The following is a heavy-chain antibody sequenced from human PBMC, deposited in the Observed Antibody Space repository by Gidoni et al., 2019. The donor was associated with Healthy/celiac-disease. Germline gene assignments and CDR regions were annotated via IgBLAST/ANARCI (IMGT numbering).Heavy chain of an antibody. D-gene: IGHD2-21*01. CDR2: IWYDGSNK. CDR1: GFTFSSYG. V-gene: IGHV3-33*01. CDR3: ARDIGVSKTWAPFDY. J-gene: IGHJ4*02. Sequence: QVQLVESGGGVVQPGRSLRLSCASSGFTFSSYGMHWVRQDPGKGLEWVAVIWYDGSNKYYADSVKGRFTISRDNSKNTLYLQMNSLRAEDTAVYYCARDIGVSKTWAPFDYWGQGTLVTVSS.